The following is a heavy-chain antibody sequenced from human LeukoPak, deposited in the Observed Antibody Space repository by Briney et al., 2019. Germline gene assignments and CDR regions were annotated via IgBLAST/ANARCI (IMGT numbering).Heavy chain of an antibody. CDR3: ARGRGDSRGTSFDP. J-gene: IGHJ5*02. D-gene: IGHD3-10*01. CDR1: GGSISTYY. Sequence: SETLALTCIVSGGSISTYYWSWIRQPPGKGLEWIGYIYYTGSTTYNPSLKSRVSISVDTSKNKFSLDLNSVSAADTAVYYCARGRGDSRGTSFDPWGQGTLVTVSS. V-gene: IGHV4-59*01. CDR2: IYYTGST.